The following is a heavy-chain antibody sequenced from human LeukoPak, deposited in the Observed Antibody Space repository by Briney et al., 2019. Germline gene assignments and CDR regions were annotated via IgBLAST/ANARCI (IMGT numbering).Heavy chain of an antibody. Sequence: GGPLSLSCAASGFTFSSYAMSWVRQAPGKGLEWVSAISGSGGNTYYTDSVKGRFTISRDKSKNTLFLQMNSLKAEDTAVYYCAKMSYGVYSDVYFWGQGTLVTVSS. CDR1: GFTFSSYA. CDR3: AKMSYGVYSDVYF. V-gene: IGHV3-23*01. CDR2: ISGSGGNT. J-gene: IGHJ4*02. D-gene: IGHD5-18*01.